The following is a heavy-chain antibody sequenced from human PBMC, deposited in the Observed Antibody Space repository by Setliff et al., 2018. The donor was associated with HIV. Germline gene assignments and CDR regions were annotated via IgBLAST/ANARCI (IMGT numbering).Heavy chain of an antibody. Sequence: SVKVSCKASGDNFNSHSISWVRQAPGQGLEWMGGIVPIFGTPNYTQKFKGGLTITADESTSTVYMELSSLRSEDTAVYFCARDSRDIVVVIAPEPEPYYYYGMDVWGEGTTVTVS. V-gene: IGHV1-69*13. CDR2: IVPIFGTP. CDR1: GDNFNSHS. CDR3: ARDSRDIVVVIAPEPEPYYYYGMDV. D-gene: IGHD2-15*01. J-gene: IGHJ6*02.